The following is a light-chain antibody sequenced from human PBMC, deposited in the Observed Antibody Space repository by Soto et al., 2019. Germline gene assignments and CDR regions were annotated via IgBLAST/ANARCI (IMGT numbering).Light chain of an antibody. Sequence: EIVMTQSPATLSVSPGERATLSCRASQTISSNLAWYQQKPGQAPRLLIHGASTRAAGVPARFSGSGSGTEFTLTIPSLQSEDFAVDYCCQYHNCVSQYTFGQGTQRQFK. V-gene: IGKV3-15*01. CDR1: QTISSN. CDR2: GAS. CDR3: CQYHNCVSQYT. J-gene: IGKJ2*01.